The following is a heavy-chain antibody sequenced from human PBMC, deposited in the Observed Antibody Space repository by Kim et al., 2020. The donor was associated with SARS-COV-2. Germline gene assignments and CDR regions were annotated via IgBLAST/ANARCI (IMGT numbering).Heavy chain of an antibody. V-gene: IGHV4-31*03. D-gene: IGHD3-3*01. CDR2: IYYSGST. CDR1: GGSISSGGYY. J-gene: IGHJ4*02. Sequence: SETLSLTCTVSGGSISSGGYYWSWIRQHPGKGLEWIGYIYYSGSTYYNPSLKSRVTISVDTSKNQFSLKLSSVTAADTAVYYCARDPRGYDFWSGPGHFDYWGQGTLVTVSS. CDR3: ARDPRGYDFWSGPGHFDY.